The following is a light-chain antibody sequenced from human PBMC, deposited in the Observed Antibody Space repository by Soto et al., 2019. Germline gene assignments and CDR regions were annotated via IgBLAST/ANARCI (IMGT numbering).Light chain of an antibody. CDR1: QSLVYSDGDTS. Sequence: VGRTKKQLSLPVTVGQPASISCSSSQSLVYSDGDTSLIWFQQRPGQAPRRLIYKVSNRDSGVPDRISGSGSGTDFTLKISRVEAEDVGVYYCMQGTHLPLIT. J-gene: IGKJ5*01. CDR2: KVS. V-gene: IGKV2-30*01. CDR3: MQGTHLPLIT.